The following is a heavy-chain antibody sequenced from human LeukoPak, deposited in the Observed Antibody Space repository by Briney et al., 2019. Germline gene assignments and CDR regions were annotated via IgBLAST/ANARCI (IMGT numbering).Heavy chain of an antibody. CDR1: GGSISSYY. D-gene: IGHD6-13*01. CDR3: ARDSLGYYFDY. V-gene: IGHV4-59*12. Sequence: PSETLSPTCTVSGGSISSYYWSWIRQPPGKGLEWIGYIYYSGSTYYNPSLKSRVTISVDTSKNQFSLKLSSVTAADTAVYYCARDSLGYYFDYWGQGTLVTVSS. J-gene: IGHJ4*02. CDR2: IYYSGST.